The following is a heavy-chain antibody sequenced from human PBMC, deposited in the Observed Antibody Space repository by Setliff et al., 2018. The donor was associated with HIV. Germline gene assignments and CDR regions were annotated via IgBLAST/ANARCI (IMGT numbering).Heavy chain of an antibody. CDR3: AREIGVGDTTGFDH. V-gene: IGHV4-31*03. D-gene: IGHD1-26*01. CDR1: GASITTGGYY. J-gene: IGHJ4*01. Sequence: SETLSLTCSVSGASITTGGYYWSWVRQHPGRGLEWIGYIHDSGSTYYNPFLKSRVTISIDTSKNHFSLNLTSVTAADTAVFYCAREIGVGDTTGFDHWGQGALVTVSS. CDR2: IHDSGST.